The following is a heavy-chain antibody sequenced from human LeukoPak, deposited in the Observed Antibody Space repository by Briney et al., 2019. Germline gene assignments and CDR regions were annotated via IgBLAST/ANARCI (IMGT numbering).Heavy chain of an antibody. CDR1: GFTFSSYG. CDR2: IWYDGSNK. V-gene: IGHV3-33*06. Sequence: GGPLRLSCAASGFTFSSYGMHWVRQAPGKGLEWVAVIWYDGSNKYYADSVKGRFTISRDNSKNTLYLQMNSLRAEDTAVYYCAKAKYSSSWLDAFDIWGQGTMVTVSS. D-gene: IGHD6-13*01. CDR3: AKAKYSSSWLDAFDI. J-gene: IGHJ3*02.